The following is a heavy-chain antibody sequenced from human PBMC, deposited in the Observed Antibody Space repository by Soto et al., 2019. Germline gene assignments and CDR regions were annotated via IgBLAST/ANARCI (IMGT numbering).Heavy chain of an antibody. J-gene: IGHJ3*02. CDR3: ARGHMTTDAFDI. Sequence: GSLRLSCAASGFTFSSYSMSWVRQAPGKGLEWVSSISSSSSYIYYADSVKGRFTISRDNAKNSLYLQMNSLRAEDTAVYYCARGHMTTDAFDIWGQGTMVTVS. CDR2: ISSSSSYI. V-gene: IGHV3-21*01. D-gene: IGHD4-17*01. CDR1: GFTFSSYS.